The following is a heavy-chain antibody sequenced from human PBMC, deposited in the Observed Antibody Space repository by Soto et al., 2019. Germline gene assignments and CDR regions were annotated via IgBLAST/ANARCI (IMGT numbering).Heavy chain of an antibody. CDR1: GGSISSGDYY. D-gene: IGHD6-13*01. J-gene: IGHJ6*02. V-gene: IGHV4-30-4*01. Sequence: QVQLQESGPGLVKPSQTLSLTCTVSGGSISSGDYYWSWIRQPPGKGLEWIGYIYYSGSTYYNPSLKSRVTISVDTSKNQFSLKLSSVTAADTAVYYCARDSSSGPYYYYYGMDVWGQGTTVTVSS. CDR3: ARDSSSGPYYYYYGMDV. CDR2: IYYSGST.